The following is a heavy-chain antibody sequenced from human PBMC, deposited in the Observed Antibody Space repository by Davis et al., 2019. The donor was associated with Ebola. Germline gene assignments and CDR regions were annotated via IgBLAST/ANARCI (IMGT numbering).Heavy chain of an antibody. CDR2: FDPEDGEA. J-gene: IGHJ6*02. CDR3: ARGPYGMDV. Sequence: ASVKVSCKVSGYTLTELSMHWVRQAPGQGLEWMGYFDPEDGEALYAQKFQGRVTITADKSTSTVYMELSSLRSEDTAVYYCARGPYGMDVWGQGTTVTVSS. V-gene: IGHV1-24*01. CDR1: GYTLTELS.